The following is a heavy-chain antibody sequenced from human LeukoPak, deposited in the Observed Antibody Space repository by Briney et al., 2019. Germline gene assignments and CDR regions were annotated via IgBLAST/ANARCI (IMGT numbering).Heavy chain of an antibody. D-gene: IGHD3-10*01. CDR1: GFTFSSYA. J-gene: IGHJ4*02. V-gene: IGHV3-23*01. CDR3: AKVFIWFGELSHFDY. CDR2: ISGSGGST. Sequence: SGGSLRLSCAASGFTFSSYAMSWVRQAPGKGLEWVSAISGSGGSTYYADSVKGRFTISRDNSRNTLYLQMNSLRAEDTALYYCAKVFIWFGELSHFDYWGQGTLVTVSS.